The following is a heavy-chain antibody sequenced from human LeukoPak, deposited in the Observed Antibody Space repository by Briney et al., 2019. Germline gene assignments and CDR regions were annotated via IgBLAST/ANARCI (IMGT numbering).Heavy chain of an antibody. CDR2: IYYSGST. V-gene: IGHV4-39*07. Sequence: SETLSLTCTVSGGSISSSSYYWGWIRQPPGKGLEWIGSIYYSGSTYYNPSLKSRVTISVDTSKNQFSLKLSSVTAADTALYYCARVARFSSDYWGQGTLVTVSS. D-gene: IGHD3-16*01. J-gene: IGHJ4*02. CDR1: GGSISSSSYY. CDR3: ARVARFSSDY.